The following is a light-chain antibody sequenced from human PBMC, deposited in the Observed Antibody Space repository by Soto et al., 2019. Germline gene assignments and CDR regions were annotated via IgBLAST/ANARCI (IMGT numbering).Light chain of an antibody. Sequence: IQMTQSPSTLSASVGDRVTITCRASQSISTYLNWYQQKLGRAPTLLIYAASSLQSGVPSRFSGGGSGTDFTLTISSLQPEDFAMYFCQQCYSSPRTFGQGTKVDIK. V-gene: IGKV1-39*01. J-gene: IGKJ1*01. CDR1: QSISTY. CDR2: AAS. CDR3: QQCYSSPRT.